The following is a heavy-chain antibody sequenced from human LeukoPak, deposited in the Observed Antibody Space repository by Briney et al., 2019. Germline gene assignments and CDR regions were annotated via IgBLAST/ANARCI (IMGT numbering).Heavy chain of an antibody. CDR2: ISSSSSTI. CDR1: GFTFSAYS. V-gene: IGHV3-48*01. D-gene: IGHD1-26*01. Sequence: GGSLRLSCAASGFTFSAYSMIWVRQAPGKGLEWVSYISSSSSTIYYADSVKGRFTISRDNAKNSLYLQVNSLRAEDTAVHYCARLSGNYYVDYWGQGTLVTVSS. J-gene: IGHJ4*02. CDR3: ARLSGNYYVDY.